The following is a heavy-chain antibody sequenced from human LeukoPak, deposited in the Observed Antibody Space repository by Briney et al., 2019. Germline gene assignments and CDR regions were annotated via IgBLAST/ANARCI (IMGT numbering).Heavy chain of an antibody. J-gene: IGHJ6*03. V-gene: IGHV4-4*07. D-gene: IGHD4-17*01. CDR2: IYTSGST. CDR3: ARVSYGDYEDYYYYYKDV. Sequence: SETLSLTCTVSGGSISSYYWSWIRQPAGKGLEWIGRIYTSGSTNYNPSLKSRVTMSVDTSKNQFSLKLSSVTAADTAMYYCARVSYGDYEDYYYYYKDVWGKGTTVTVSS. CDR1: GGSISSYY.